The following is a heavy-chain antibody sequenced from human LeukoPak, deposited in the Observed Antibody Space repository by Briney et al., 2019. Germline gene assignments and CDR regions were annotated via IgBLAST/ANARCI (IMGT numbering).Heavy chain of an antibody. J-gene: IGHJ2*01. Sequence: PGGSLRLSCAASGFTFSNYNLNWVRQAPGKGLEWVSFISSSSVTIYYADSVKGRFTISRDNAKNSLYLQMNSLRAEDTALYYCARTEYQLHYDILTGYSNYYFDLWGRGTLVTVSP. CDR3: ARTEYQLHYDILTGYSNYYFDL. CDR2: ISSSSVTI. V-gene: IGHV3-48*01. CDR1: GFTFSNYN. D-gene: IGHD3-9*01.